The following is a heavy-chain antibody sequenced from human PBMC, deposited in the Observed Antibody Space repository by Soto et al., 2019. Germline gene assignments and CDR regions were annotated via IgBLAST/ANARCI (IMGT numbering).Heavy chain of an antibody. CDR2: IKQDGSET. D-gene: IGHD6-19*01. CDR3: ARGWATTAGTGDN. V-gene: IGHV3-7*01. Sequence: ELQLVESGGGLVQPGGSLRLSCVVSGFRFSNYWMSWAHQAPGKGLEWVANIKQDGSETYYVDSVKGRFTISRDNAANSLYLQMTSLRADDTAIYYCARGWATTAGTGDNWGQGTLVIVSS. CDR1: GFRFSNYW. J-gene: IGHJ4*02.